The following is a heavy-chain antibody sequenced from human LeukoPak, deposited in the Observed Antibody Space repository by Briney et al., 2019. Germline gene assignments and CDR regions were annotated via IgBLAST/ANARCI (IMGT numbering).Heavy chain of an antibody. V-gene: IGHV3-30*03. Sequence: PGGSLRLSCAASGFTFSSYGMHWVRQAPGKGLEWVAVISYDGNNKYYADSVKGRFTISRDNSKSSLYLQMNSLRAEDTAVYYCAMTRDMVRGVIPRPRFDYWGQGTLVTVSS. D-gene: IGHD3-10*01. CDR2: ISYDGNNK. CDR3: AMTRDMVRGVIPRPRFDY. J-gene: IGHJ4*02. CDR1: GFTFSSYG.